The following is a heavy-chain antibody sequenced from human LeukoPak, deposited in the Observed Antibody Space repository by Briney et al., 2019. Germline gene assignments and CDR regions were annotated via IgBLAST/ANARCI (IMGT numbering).Heavy chain of an antibody. CDR3: VKSTSSSWYPRFDS. CDR2: IYFSGST. V-gene: IGHV4-39*01. J-gene: IGHJ5*01. D-gene: IGHD6-13*01. Sequence: PSDTLSLTCTVSGVSISTNALFWGWIRQPPGKGLEWLASIYFSGSTYYNPSMKSRATISVDMPRNQFSLRLSSVTAEDTAMYYCVKSTSSSWYPRFDSWGQGTLVPVSS. CDR1: GVSISTNALF.